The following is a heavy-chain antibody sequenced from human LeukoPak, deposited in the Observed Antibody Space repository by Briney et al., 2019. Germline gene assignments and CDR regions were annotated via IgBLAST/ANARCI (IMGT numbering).Heavy chain of an antibody. CDR2: ITGSGGST. D-gene: IGHD6-19*01. Sequence: GRSLRLSCAASGFTFSSYAMSWVRQAPGKGLEWVSAITGSGGSTYYADSVKGRFTISRDNSKNTLYLQMNSLRAEDTAVYYCAKDRGVAVASWYHYWGQGTLVIASS. CDR3: AKDRGVAVASWYHY. V-gene: IGHV3-23*01. CDR1: GFTFSSYA. J-gene: IGHJ4*02.